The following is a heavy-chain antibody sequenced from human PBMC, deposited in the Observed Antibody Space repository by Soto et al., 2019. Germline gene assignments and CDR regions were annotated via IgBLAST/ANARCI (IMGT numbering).Heavy chain of an antibody. J-gene: IGHJ4*02. V-gene: IGHV3-11*06. CDR2: ISPKSTYR. D-gene: IGHD2-21*01. CDR1: GFPFSYYY. Sequence: GGSLRLSCATSGFPFSYYYMSWIRQAPGKGLEWLSHISPKSTYRNYADSVKGRFTISRDNTKSSLFLQMNSLGVEDTAVYYCTRGGGGGLFEHWGQGVLVTVSS. CDR3: TRGGGGGLFEH.